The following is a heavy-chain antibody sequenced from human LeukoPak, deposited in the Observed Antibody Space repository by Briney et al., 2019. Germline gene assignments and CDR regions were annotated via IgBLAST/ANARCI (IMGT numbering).Heavy chain of an antibody. CDR1: GFTFDDYS. D-gene: IGHD3-16*01. CDR3: VKDRGGGDY. V-gene: IGHV3-43*01. Sequence: GGSLRLSCAASGFTFDDYSMHAVRQGPGKGLEWVSVISWDGGSTSYADSVKGRFTISRDNSKNSLYLQMNSLRSEDSALYYCVKDRGGGDYWGQGTLVTVSS. J-gene: IGHJ4*02. CDR2: ISWDGGST.